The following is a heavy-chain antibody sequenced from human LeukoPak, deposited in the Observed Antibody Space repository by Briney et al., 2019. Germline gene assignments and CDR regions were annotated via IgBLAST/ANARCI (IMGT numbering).Heavy chain of an antibody. CDR1: GYTFTSYD. D-gene: IGHD6-13*01. V-gene: IGHV1-8*01. J-gene: IGHJ4*02. CDR3: ARDLGSGIAEPFDH. CDR2: MNPNSGNT. Sequence: ASVKVSGKASGYTFTSYDINWVRQATGQGLEWMGWMNPNSGNTGYAQKFQGRVTMTRNTSISTAYMELSSLRSEDTAVYYCARDLGSGIAEPFDHWGQGTLVTVSS.